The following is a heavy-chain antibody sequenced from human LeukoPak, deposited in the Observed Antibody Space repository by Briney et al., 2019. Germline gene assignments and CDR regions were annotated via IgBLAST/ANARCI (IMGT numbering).Heavy chain of an antibody. D-gene: IGHD4-17*01. CDR1: GGSIRTGGYS. CDR2: IYYSGST. CDR3: ARFQNDGDPRGTFDP. Sequence: PSQTLSLTCTVPGGSIRTGGYSWSWIRQQSGKGLEWIGYIYYSGSTYYNPSLKSRASVSIDTSKNQFSLKLSSVTAADTAVYYCARFQNDGDPRGTFDPWGQGTLVTVSS. J-gene: IGHJ5*02. V-gene: IGHV4-31*03.